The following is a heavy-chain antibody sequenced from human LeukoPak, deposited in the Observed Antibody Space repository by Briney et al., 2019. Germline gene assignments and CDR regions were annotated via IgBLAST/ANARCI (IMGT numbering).Heavy chain of an antibody. CDR3: AKGTTHIAVAAYFDY. V-gene: IGHV3-23*01. D-gene: IGHD6-19*01. CDR2: ISGSGGST. J-gene: IGHJ4*02. CDR1: GFTFSSYA. Sequence: GSLRLSCAASGFTFSSYASIWVRQAPGKGLEWVSAISGSGGSTYYADSVKGRFTISRDNSKNTLYLQMNSLRAEDTAVYYCAKGTTHIAVAAYFDYWGEGTLVTVSS.